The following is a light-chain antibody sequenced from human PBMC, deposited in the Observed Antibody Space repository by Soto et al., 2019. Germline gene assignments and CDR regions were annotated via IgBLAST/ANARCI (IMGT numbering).Light chain of an antibody. Sequence: QSVLTQPPSVSGAPGQRVTISCTGNSSNLGAGYDVHWYQQLPGAAPKLVIFGNRNRPSGVPERFSGSKSGNTASLTISGLQAEDEAHYYCCSYAGSRVFGGGTKLTVL. CDR2: GNR. V-gene: IGLV1-40*01. CDR1: SSNLGAGYD. J-gene: IGLJ3*02. CDR3: CSYAGSRV.